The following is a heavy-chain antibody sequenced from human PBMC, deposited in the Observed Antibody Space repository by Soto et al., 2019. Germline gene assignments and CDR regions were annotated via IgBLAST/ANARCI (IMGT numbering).Heavy chain of an antibody. Sequence: ASVKVSCKASGGTFSSYTISWVRQAPGQGLEWMGWISAYNGNKKYAQKLQGRVTMTTDTSTNTAYMELRSLRSDDTAVYYCARDLGQQLVDYWGQGTLVTVSS. V-gene: IGHV1-18*01. D-gene: IGHD6-13*01. CDR2: ISAYNGNK. CDR1: GGTFSSYT. J-gene: IGHJ4*02. CDR3: ARDLGQQLVDY.